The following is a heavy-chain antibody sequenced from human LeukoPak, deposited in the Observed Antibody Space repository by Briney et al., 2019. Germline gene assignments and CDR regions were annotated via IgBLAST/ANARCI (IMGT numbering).Heavy chain of an antibody. V-gene: IGHV4-59*01. CDR3: ARVRYFDWFFDY. Sequence: SETLSLTCTVSGXSISSYYWSWIRQPPGKGLEWIGYIYYSGSTNYNPSLKSRVTISVDTSKNQFSLKLSSVTAADTAVYYCARVRYFDWFFDYWGQGTLVTVSS. CDR1: GXSISSYY. D-gene: IGHD3-9*01. J-gene: IGHJ4*02. CDR2: IYYSGST.